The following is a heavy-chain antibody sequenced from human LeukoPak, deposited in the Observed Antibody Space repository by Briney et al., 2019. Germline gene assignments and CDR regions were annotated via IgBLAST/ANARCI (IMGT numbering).Heavy chain of an antibody. V-gene: IGHV4-59*01. D-gene: IGHD3-16*01. CDR3: ARDSMDYVWGSSIDY. Sequence: SETLTLTCTVSGGSISSYYWSWIRQPPGKGLEWIGYIYYSGSTNYNPSLKSRVTISVDTSKNQFSLKLSSVTAADTAVYYCARDSMDYVWGSSIDYWGQGTLVTVSS. CDR1: GGSISSYY. J-gene: IGHJ4*02. CDR2: IYYSGST.